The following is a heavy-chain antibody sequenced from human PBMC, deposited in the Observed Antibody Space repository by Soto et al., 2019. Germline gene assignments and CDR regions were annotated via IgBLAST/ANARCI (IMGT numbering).Heavy chain of an antibody. CDR2: IYWDADK. Sequence: QITLKESGPPLVKPTQTLTLTCTFSGFSLSTSGVGVGWIRQPPGKALEWLALIYWDADKRDSPSLKRRLTITKDPSKNQVVLTMTNRDPVDTATYYCAHSLIPNWGSRGAFDYWGQGTLVTVSS. V-gene: IGHV2-5*02. CDR1: GFSLSTSGVG. J-gene: IGHJ4*02. CDR3: AHSLIPNWGSRGAFDY. D-gene: IGHD7-27*01.